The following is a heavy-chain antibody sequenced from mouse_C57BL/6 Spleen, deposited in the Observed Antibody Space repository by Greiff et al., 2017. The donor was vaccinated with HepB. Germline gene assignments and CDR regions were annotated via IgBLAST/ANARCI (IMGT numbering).Heavy chain of an antibody. CDR3: ASLITTVVAPFDY. V-gene: IGHV1-55*01. J-gene: IGHJ2*01. CDR1: GYTFTSYW. CDR2: IYPGSGST. Sequence: QVQLQQPGAELVKPGASVKMSCKASGYTFTSYWITWVKQRPGQGLEWIGDIYPGSGSTNYNEKFKSKATLTVDTSSSTAYMQLSSLTSEDSAVYYCASLITTVVAPFDYWGQGTTLTVS. D-gene: IGHD1-1*01.